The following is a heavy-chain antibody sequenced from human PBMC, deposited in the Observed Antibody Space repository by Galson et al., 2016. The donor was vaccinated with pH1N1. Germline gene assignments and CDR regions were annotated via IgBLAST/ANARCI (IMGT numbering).Heavy chain of an antibody. CDR3: ARRGIGEFLYYFDY. CDR1: GGSISSSSYC. Sequence: LSLTCTVSGGSISSSSYCWDWIRQPPGKGLEWIGSIYYSGSTYYNPSLKSRVTISVDTSKNQFSLKLSSVTAADTAVYYCARRGIGEFLYYFDYWGQGTLVTVSS. J-gene: IGHJ4*02. CDR2: IYYSGST. V-gene: IGHV4-39*01. D-gene: IGHD3-10*01.